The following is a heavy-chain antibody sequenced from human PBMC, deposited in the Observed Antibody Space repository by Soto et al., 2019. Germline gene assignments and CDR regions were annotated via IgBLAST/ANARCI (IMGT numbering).Heavy chain of an antibody. CDR1: GFTFDDYA. D-gene: IGHD4-17*01. Sequence: EVQLVESGGGLVQPGRSLRLSCAASGFTFDDYAMHWVRLAPGKGLEWVSGITWNSGAMGYADSVKGRFTISRDNAKNSLYLQMNSLRPEDTALYYCAKDISDYGDLRPAFDIWGHGTVVTVSS. CDR3: AKDISDYGDLRPAFDI. CDR2: ITWNSGAM. J-gene: IGHJ3*02. V-gene: IGHV3-9*01.